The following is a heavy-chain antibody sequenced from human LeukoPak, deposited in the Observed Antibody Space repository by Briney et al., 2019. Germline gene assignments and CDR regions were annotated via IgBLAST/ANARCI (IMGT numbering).Heavy chain of an antibody. V-gene: IGHV3-23*01. CDR1: GFTFSSYA. D-gene: IGHD6-6*01. J-gene: IGHJ4*02. CDR3: AKDVWYSTSSIDY. Sequence: PGGSLRLSCVASGFTFSSYAMSWVRQAPGKGLEWVSGISGGADRAYYADSVKGRFTISGDNSKNTLHLQMNSLRVEDTAVYYCAKDVWYSTSSIDYWGQGTLFTVSS. CDR2: ISGGADRA.